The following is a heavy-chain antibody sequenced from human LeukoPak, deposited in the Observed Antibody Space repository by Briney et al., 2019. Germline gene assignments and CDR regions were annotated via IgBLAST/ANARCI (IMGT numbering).Heavy chain of an antibody. V-gene: IGHV5-51*01. D-gene: IGHD1-14*01. Sequence: GESLKISCKGSGFSFTTYWIGCVRQMPGRGLEWMGIIYPGGSDTRYSPSFQGQVTISADKSISTAYLQWSSLKASDTAIYYCARRDFTSEHFDYWGQGTLVTLSS. J-gene: IGHJ4*02. CDR2: IYPGGSDT. CDR1: GFSFTTYW. CDR3: ARRDFTSEHFDY.